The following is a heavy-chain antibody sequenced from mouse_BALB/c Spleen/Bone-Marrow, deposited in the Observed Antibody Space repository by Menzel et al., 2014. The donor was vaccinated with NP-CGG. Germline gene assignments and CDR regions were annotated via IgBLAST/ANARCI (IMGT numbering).Heavy chain of an antibody. CDR1: GFTFSSYA. CDR2: ISSGGSYT. J-gene: IGHJ2*01. D-gene: IGHD2-4*01. Sequence: EVQVVESGGGLAKPGGSLKLSCAASGFTFSSYATSWVRQTPEKRLEWVATISSGGSYTYYPDSVKGRFTISRDNAKNTLYLQMSSLRSEDTAMYYCARHGITRLLDYWGQGTTLTVSS. CDR3: ARHGITRLLDY. V-gene: IGHV5-9-3*01.